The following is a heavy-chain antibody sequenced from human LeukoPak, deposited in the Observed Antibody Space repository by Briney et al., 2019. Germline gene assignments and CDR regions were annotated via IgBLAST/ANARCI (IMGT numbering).Heavy chain of an antibody. CDR3: ARDQSLGGITIFGVVIGPMDV. J-gene: IGHJ6*04. CDR2: INPSGGST. CDR1: GYTFTSYY. V-gene: IGHV1-46*01. Sequence: ASVKVSCKASGYTFTSYYMHWVRQAPGQGLEWMGIINPSGGSTSYAQKFQGRVTTTRDMSTSTVYMELSSLRSEDTAVYYCARDQSLGGITIFGVVIGPMDVWGKGTTVTVSS. D-gene: IGHD3-3*01.